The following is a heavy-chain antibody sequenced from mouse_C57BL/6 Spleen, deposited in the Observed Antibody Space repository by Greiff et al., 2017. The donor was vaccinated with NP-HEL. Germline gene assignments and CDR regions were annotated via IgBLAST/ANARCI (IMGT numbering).Heavy chain of an antibody. D-gene: IGHD2-1*01. Sequence: QVQLKESGPELVKPGASVKISCKASGYAFSSSWMNWVKQRPGKGLEWIGRIYPGDGDTNYNGKFKGKATLTADTSSSTAYMQLSSLTSEDSAVYFCAKDYGNPYAMDYWGQGTSVTVSS. V-gene: IGHV1-82*01. CDR3: AKDYGNPYAMDY. J-gene: IGHJ4*01. CDR1: GYAFSSSW. CDR2: IYPGDGDT.